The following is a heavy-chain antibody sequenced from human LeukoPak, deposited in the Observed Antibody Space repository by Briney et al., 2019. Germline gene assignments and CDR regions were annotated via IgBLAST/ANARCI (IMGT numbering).Heavy chain of an antibody. CDR3: ARVVANSYVDY. Sequence: PSETLSLTCTVSGGSISSYYWSWIRQPPGKGLDWIGNIYYSGSTNYNPSLKGRVTISLDTSKIQFSLRLSSVTAADTAVYYCARVVANSYVDYWGQGTLVTVSS. D-gene: IGHD5-18*01. V-gene: IGHV4-59*01. CDR1: GGSISSYY. J-gene: IGHJ4*02. CDR2: IYYSGST.